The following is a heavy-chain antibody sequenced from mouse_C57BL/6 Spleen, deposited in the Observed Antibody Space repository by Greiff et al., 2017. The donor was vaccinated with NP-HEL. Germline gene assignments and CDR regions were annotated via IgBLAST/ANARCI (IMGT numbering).Heavy chain of an antibody. D-gene: IGHD2-12*01. V-gene: IGHV7-3*01. CDR3: ARYGAYYSHYFDY. CDR1: GFTFTDYY. Sequence: DVKLVESGGGLVQPGGSLSLSCAASGFTFTDYYMSWVRQPPGKALEWLGFIRHKANGYTTEYSASVKGRFTISRDNSQSILYLQMNALRAEDSATYYCARYGAYYSHYFDYWGQGTTLTVSS. J-gene: IGHJ2*01. CDR2: IRHKANGYTT.